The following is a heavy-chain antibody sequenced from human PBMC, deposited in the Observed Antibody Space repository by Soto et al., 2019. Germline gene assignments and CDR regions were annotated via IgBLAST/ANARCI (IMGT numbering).Heavy chain of an antibody. CDR2: ISGNVGSTT. CDR1: GNTFTNYA. Sequence: EVQLLESGGGLAQPGGSLRLSCAVSGNTFTNYAMGWVRQAPGKGLEWVSGISGNVGSTTHYADSVKGGFTISRDNSKNILFLQMNSLRAEDTAVYYCAKHRGFVAGPFDSWGQGTLVIVSS. V-gene: IGHV3-23*01. CDR3: AKHRGFVAGPFDS. J-gene: IGHJ4*02. D-gene: IGHD6-19*01.